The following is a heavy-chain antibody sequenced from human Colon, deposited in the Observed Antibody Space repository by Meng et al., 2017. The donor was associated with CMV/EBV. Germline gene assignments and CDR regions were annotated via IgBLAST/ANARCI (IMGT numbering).Heavy chain of an antibody. CDR3: AALYSSSSRPNFDY. CDR1: GFTFSSYA. D-gene: IGHD6-6*01. J-gene: IGHJ4*02. Sequence: GESLKISCAASGFTFSSYAMSWVRQAPGEGLEWGSVIYSGGSSTYYADSVKGRFTISRDNSKNTLYLQMNSLRAEDTAVYYCAALYSSSSRPNFDYWGQGTLVTVSS. CDR2: IYSGGSST. V-gene: IGHV3-23*03.